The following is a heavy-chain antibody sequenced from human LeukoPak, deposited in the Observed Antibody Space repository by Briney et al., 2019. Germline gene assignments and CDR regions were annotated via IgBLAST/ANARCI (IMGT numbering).Heavy chain of an antibody. CDR2: ISYEGSNK. V-gene: IGHV3-30-3*01. D-gene: IGHD2-2*01. J-gene: IGHJ4*02. CDR1: GFTFSSYA. Sequence: GVSLRLSCAASGFTFSSYAMHWVRQAPGKGLEGVAVISYEGSNKYYADSVKGRFTISRDNPKNTLYLQMNSLRAEDTAVYYCAREGSVRGYCSSTSCSFDYWGQRTLATVSS. CDR3: AREGSVRGYCSSTSCSFDY.